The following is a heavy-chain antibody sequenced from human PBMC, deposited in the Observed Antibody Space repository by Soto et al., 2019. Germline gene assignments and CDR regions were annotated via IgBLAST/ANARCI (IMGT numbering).Heavy chain of an antibody. D-gene: IGHD6-13*01. CDR1: GYFFSSDYF. Sequence: SETLSLTCAVSGYFFSSDYFWGWIRQPPGKGLEWIGSVYQSGSTYYNPSLKSRVSTSVDTSKNQFSLKLSSVTAADTAVYYCARAAYGSSTLFDYWGRGALVPSPQ. J-gene: IGHJ4*02. CDR3: ARAAYGSSTLFDY. V-gene: IGHV4-38-2*01. CDR2: VYQSGST.